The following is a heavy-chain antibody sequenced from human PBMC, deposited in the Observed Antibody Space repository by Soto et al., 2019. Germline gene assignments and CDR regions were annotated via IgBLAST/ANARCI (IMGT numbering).Heavy chain of an antibody. D-gene: IGHD5-18*01. J-gene: IGHJ6*02. CDR1: GFTSSNYS. Sequence: EVRLLESGGGLVQPGGSLRLYCAGSGFTSSNYSMSWVRQAPGKGLEWVSTTSGSGHSIQYRDAVKGRFTSSRDNSKNTLYLQMNSLRAEDTAVYYCAGGAMVTPYYYGLDVWGQGTTVTVSS. V-gene: IGHV3-23*01. CDR2: TSGSGHSI. CDR3: AGGAMVTPYYYGLDV.